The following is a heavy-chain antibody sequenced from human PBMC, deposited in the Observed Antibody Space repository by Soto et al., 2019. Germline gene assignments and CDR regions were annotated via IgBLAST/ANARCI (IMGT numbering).Heavy chain of an antibody. CDR3: ARGGSGYYKYYYYYGMDV. CDR2: IYYSGST. V-gene: IGHV4-59*01. D-gene: IGHD3-3*01. Sequence: SETLSLSCPVSGGSISSYYWSWIRQHPGKGLEWIGYIYYSGSTNYNPSLKSRVTISVDTSKNQFSLKLSSVTAADTAVYYCARGGSGYYKYYYYYGMDVWGQGTTVTVSS. CDR1: GGSISSYY. J-gene: IGHJ6*02.